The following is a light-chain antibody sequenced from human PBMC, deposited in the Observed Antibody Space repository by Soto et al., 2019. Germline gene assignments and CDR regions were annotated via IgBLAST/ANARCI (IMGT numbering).Light chain of an antibody. J-gene: IGKJ5*01. V-gene: IGKV3-15*01. CDR3: QQYNNWPFS. CDR1: QGVTTN. CDR2: DVS. Sequence: EIGMTQSQATLSVSPGERATLSCRAGQGVTTNFAWYQQKSGQSPRLLIYDVSIRATGVPARFSGTGSETDFTLTISGLQSEDSAVYFCQQYNNWPFSFGQGTRLEI.